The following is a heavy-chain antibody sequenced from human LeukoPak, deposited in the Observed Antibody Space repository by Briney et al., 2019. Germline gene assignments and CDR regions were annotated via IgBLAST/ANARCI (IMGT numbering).Heavy chain of an antibody. CDR3: ARGFVIEATGTNWFDP. CDR2: IYYSGST. V-gene: IGHV4-59*01. D-gene: IGHD6-13*01. Sequence: SETLSLTCTVSGGSISSYYWSWIRQPPGKGLEWIGYIYYSGSTNYNPSLKSRVTISVDTSKNQFSLKLSSVTAADTAVYYCARGFVIEATGTNWFDPWGQGTLVTVSS. CDR1: GGSISSYY. J-gene: IGHJ5*02.